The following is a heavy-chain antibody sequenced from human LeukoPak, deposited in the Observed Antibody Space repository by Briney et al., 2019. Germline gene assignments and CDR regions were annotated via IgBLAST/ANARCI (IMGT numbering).Heavy chain of an antibody. Sequence: GGSLRLSCAASGFTFSTYSMNWVRQAPGKGLEWLSYISSSGSTIYYADSVKGRFTISRDNAKNSLYLQMNSLRAEDTAVYYRARDDSNAFDIWGQGTMVTVSS. V-gene: IGHV3-48*04. CDR3: ARDDSNAFDI. D-gene: IGHD3-22*01. J-gene: IGHJ3*02. CDR2: ISSSGSTI. CDR1: GFTFSTYS.